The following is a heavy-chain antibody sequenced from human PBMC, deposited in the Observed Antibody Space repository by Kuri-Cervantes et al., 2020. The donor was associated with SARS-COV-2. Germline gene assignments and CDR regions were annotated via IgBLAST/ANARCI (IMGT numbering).Heavy chain of an antibody. CDR3: ARSTPFRRLVVISQGGAFDI. CDR1: GFIFSSYW. D-gene: IGHD3-22*01. Sequence: GGSLRLSCAASGFIFSSYWMSWVRQVPGKGLEWVANIKQRGNEKYYVDSVKGRFTISRDNAQNSLYLEMNSLRGEDTAVYYCARSTPFRRLVVISQGGAFDIWGQGTMVTVSS. V-gene: IGHV3-7*03. J-gene: IGHJ3*02. CDR2: IKQRGNEK.